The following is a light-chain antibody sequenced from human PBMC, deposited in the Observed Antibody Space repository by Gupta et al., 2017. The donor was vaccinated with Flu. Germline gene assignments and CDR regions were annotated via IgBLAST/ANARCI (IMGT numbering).Light chain of an antibody. Sequence: VIISCSGSSSTIGGTNNVNWYQQRPGTAPNLLVYSKDQRASGVPDRFSGSRSGTSASLAISGLQAEDEADYYCSAWDDSRSGPLFGGGTKLSVL. CDR1: SSTIGGTNN. V-gene: IGLV1-44*01. J-gene: IGLJ2*01. CDR3: SAWDDSRSGPL. CDR2: SKD.